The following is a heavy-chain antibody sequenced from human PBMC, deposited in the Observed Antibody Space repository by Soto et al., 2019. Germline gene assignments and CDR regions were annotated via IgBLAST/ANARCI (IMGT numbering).Heavy chain of an antibody. Sequence: GGSLRLSCAVSGFTYSTYTMHWVRQAPGKGLEWVGRIKGEADGGTTDYAAPVKGRITISRDHSKDTLYLQMNSLKTEDTAVYYCTTGLSNGYYNFDYWGQGTPVTVSS. CDR3: TTGLSNGYYNFDY. J-gene: IGHJ4*02. D-gene: IGHD3-22*01. CDR2: IKGEADGGTT. CDR1: GFTYSTYT. V-gene: IGHV3-15*01.